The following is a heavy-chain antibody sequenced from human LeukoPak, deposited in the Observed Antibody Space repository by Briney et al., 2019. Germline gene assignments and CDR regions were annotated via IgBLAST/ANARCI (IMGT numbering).Heavy chain of an antibody. CDR2: ISHSGST. CDR1: GGSFSGYY. D-gene: IGHD3-22*01. V-gene: IGHV4-34*01. Sequence: SETLSLTCAVYGGSFSGYYWSWIRQPPGKGLEWIGEISHSGSTNYNPSLKSRVTISVDTSKNQFSLKLSSVTAADTAVYYCARGLRDMIVVVITPLDAFDIWGQGTMVTVSS. CDR3: ARGLRDMIVVVITPLDAFDI. J-gene: IGHJ3*02.